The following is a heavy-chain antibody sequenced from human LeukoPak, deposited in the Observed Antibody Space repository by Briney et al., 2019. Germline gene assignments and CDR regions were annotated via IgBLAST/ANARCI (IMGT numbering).Heavy chain of an antibody. D-gene: IGHD3-3*01. CDR1: GGSFSGYY. J-gene: IGHJ4*02. V-gene: IGHV4-34*01. Sequence: ASETLSLTCAVYGGSFSGYYWSWIRQPPGKGLEWIGEINHSGSTNYNPSLKSRVTISVDTSKNQFSLKLSSVTAADTAVYYCARGYRFWSGYYPLFDHWGQGTLVTVSS. CDR3: ARGYRFWSGYYPLFDH. CDR2: INHSGST.